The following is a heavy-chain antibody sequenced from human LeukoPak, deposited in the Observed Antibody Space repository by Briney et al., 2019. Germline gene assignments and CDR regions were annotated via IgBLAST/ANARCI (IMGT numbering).Heavy chain of an antibody. CDR1: GYTFTSYA. V-gene: IGHV1-18*01. CDR2: ISAYNGNT. CDR3: ATAGRRLFGVLIPLSFDY. D-gene: IGHD3-3*01. J-gene: IGHJ4*02. Sequence: ASVKVSCKSSGYTFTSYAMNWVRQAPGQGLEWMGWISAYNGNTTYAQKFQGRLTMTRDMSTSTVYMELSSLRSEDTALYYCATAGRRLFGVLIPLSFDYWGQGTLVTVSS.